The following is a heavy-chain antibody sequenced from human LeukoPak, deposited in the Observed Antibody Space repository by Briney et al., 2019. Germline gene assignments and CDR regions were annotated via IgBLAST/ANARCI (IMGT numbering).Heavy chain of an antibody. CDR2: ISFNGNTM. V-gene: IGHV3-48*03. J-gene: IGHJ4*02. D-gene: IGHD3-16*02. Sequence: PGGSLRLSCAASGFTFINYEMNWVRQAPGKGLEWVSYISFNGNTMYYGDSVKGRFTISRDNAKNSLYLQMNSLRAEDTAVYYCARADYDYVWGSYRQYYFDYWGQGTLVTVSS. CDR3: ARADYDYVWGSYRQYYFDY. CDR1: GFTFINYE.